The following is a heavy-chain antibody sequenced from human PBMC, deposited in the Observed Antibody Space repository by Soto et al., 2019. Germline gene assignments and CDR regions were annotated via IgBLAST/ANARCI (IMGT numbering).Heavy chain of an antibody. J-gene: IGHJ4*02. CDR1: GGSFSGYY. D-gene: IGHD2-15*01. V-gene: IGHV4-34*01. CDR2: INHSGST. CDR3: ARQLLRARYFDY. Sequence: QVRLQQWGAGLLKPSETLSLTCAVYGGSFSGYYWSWIRQPPGKGLEWIGEINHSGSTNYNPSLKSRVTISVDTSKNQFSLKLSSVTAADTAVYYCARQLLRARYFDYWGQGILVTVSS.